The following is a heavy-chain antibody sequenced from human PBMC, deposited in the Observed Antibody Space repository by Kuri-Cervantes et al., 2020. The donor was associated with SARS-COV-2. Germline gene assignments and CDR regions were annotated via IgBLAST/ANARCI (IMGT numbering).Heavy chain of an antibody. CDR2: INHSGST. CDR3: ARGPPNYDFWSGYKSAFDY. D-gene: IGHD3-3*01. V-gene: IGHV4-34*01. Sequence: ESLKISCAVYGGSFSGYYWSWIRQPPGKGLEWIGEINHSGSTNYNPSLKSRVTISVDTSKNQFSLKLSSVTAADTAVYYCARGPPNYDFWSGYKSAFDYWGQGTLVTVSS. CDR1: GGSFSGYY. J-gene: IGHJ4*02.